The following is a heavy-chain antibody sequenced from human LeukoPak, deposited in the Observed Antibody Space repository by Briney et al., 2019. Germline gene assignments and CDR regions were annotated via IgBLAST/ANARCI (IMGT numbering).Heavy chain of an antibody. Sequence: GRSLRLSCAASGFTFSSYGMHWVRQAPGKGLEWVAVIWYDGSNKYYADSVKGRFTISRDNSKNTLYLQMNSLRAEDTAVYYCARGLHYYDSSGYYEAVDYWGQGTLVTVSS. D-gene: IGHD3-22*01. CDR2: IWYDGSNK. J-gene: IGHJ4*02. V-gene: IGHV3-33*01. CDR1: GFTFSSYG. CDR3: ARGLHYYDSSGYYEAVDY.